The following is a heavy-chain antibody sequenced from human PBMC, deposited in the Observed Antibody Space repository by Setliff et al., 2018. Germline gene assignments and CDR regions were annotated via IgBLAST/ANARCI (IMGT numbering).Heavy chain of an antibody. D-gene: IGHD1-26*01. Sequence: GSLRLSCEASGFTFSHYPMHWVRQAPGKWLEWVAVLLYDGSNEYYADSVKGRFTISRDNSKDTLYLQMNSLRVDDTAVYYCARVVMGAIRAFDVWGQGTMVT. CDR2: LLYDGSNE. CDR3: ARVVMGAIRAFDV. V-gene: IGHV3-30*04. J-gene: IGHJ3*01. CDR1: GFTFSHYP.